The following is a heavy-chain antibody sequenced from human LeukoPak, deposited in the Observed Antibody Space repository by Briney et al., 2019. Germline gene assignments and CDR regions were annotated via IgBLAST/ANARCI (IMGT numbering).Heavy chain of an antibody. J-gene: IGHJ6*04. V-gene: IGHV3-13*01. Sequence: GGSLRLSCAASGFTFSTYDMHWVRQATGKGLEWVSAIGIAGDTYYLGSVKGRFTISREDAKSSFYLQIDSLRAGDTAVHYCARAIRITMVRGVSLDVWGKGTTVTVSS. D-gene: IGHD3-10*01. CDR3: ARAIRITMVRGVSLDV. CDR2: IGIAGDT. CDR1: GFTFSTYD.